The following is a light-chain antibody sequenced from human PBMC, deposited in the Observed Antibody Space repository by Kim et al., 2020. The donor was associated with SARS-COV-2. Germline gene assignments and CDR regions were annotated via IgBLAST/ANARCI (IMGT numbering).Light chain of an antibody. CDR3: QQYGSSPVT. CDR1: QSVSSSY. V-gene: IGKV3-20*01. Sequence: EIVLTQSPGTLSLSPGERATLSCRASQSVSSSYLAWYQQKPGQAPRLLIFGASSRATGIPDRFSGSGSGTDFTLTISRLEPEDFAVYYCQQYGSSPVTFGQGTKLEI. J-gene: IGKJ2*01. CDR2: GAS.